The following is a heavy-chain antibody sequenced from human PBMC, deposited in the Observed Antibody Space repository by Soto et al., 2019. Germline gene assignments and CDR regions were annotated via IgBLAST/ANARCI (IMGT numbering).Heavy chain of an antibody. CDR2: MNPNSGNT. Sequence: ASVKVSCKASGYTFTSYDINWVRQATGQGLEWMGWMNPNSGNTGYAQKFQGRVTMTRNTSISTAYMELSSLRSEDTAAYYCARESGYSSSWYGRYNWFDPWGQGTLVTVSS. CDR3: ARESGYSSSWYGRYNWFDP. D-gene: IGHD6-13*01. J-gene: IGHJ5*02. CDR1: GYTFTSYD. V-gene: IGHV1-8*01.